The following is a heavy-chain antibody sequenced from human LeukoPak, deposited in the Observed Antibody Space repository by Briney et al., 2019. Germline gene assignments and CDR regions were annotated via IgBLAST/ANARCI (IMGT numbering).Heavy chain of an antibody. V-gene: IGHV1-69*05. CDR1: GGTFSSYA. Sequence: SVKVSCKASGGTFSSYAISWVRQAPVQGLEWMGGIIPIFGTANYAQKFQGRVTITTDESTSTAYMELSSLRSEDTAVYYCARDRLDSSGYYYEMGFDPWGQGTLVTVSS. D-gene: IGHD3-22*01. J-gene: IGHJ5*02. CDR2: IIPIFGTA. CDR3: ARDRLDSSGYYYEMGFDP.